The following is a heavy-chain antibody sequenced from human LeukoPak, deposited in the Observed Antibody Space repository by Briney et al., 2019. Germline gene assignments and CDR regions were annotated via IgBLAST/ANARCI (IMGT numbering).Heavy chain of an antibody. V-gene: IGHV3-21*01. CDR1: GFTFSSYS. CDR2: ISSSSSYI. J-gene: IGHJ4*02. D-gene: IGHD6-13*01. CDR3: AADGIAAAWSRADY. Sequence: GGSLRLSCAASGFTFSSYSMNWVHQAPGKGLEWVSSISSSSSYIYYADSVKGRFTISRDNAKNSLYLQMNSLRAEDTAVYYCAADGIAAAWSRADYWGQGTLVTVSS.